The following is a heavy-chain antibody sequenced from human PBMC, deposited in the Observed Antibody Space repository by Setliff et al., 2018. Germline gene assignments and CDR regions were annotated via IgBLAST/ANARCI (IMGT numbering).Heavy chain of an antibody. CDR2: INHYGST. D-gene: IGHD2-2*01. V-gene: IGHV4-34*01. Sequence: SLTCAVYDGSFSDYYWSWIRQPPGKGLEWIGEINHYGSTNYNPSLRSRVTISVDTSKNQFSLILRSVTAADTAVYYCARGRMRGSCSGPSCTYDPFDIWGQGTPVTVSS. CDR3: ARGRMRGSCSGPSCTYDPFDI. CDR1: DGSFSDYY. J-gene: IGHJ3*02.